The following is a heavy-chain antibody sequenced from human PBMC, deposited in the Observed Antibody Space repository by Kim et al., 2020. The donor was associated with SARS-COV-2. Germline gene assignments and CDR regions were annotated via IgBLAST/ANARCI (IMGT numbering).Heavy chain of an antibody. J-gene: IGHJ4*02. Sequence: SETLSLTCAVYGGSFSGYYWSWIRQPPGKGLEWIGEINHSGSTNYNPSLKSRVTISVDTSKNQFSLKLSSVTAADTAVYYCARGVYYDILTGYYNPPRDWGQGTLVTVSS. CDR3: ARGVYYDILTGYYNPPRD. CDR2: INHSGST. V-gene: IGHV4-34*01. CDR1: GGSFSGYY. D-gene: IGHD3-9*01.